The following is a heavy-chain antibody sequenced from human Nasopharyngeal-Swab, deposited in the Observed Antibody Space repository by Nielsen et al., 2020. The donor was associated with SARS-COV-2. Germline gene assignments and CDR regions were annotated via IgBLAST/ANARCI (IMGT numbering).Heavy chain of an antibody. Sequence: WIRQPPGKGMEWVAVIWYDGSNKYYADSVKGRFTISRDNAKNSLFLQMNSLRAEDTAVYYCARDKYSYGDYFYYNMDVWGQGTTVTRLL. V-gene: IGHV3-33*01. J-gene: IGHJ6*01. D-gene: IGHD5-18*01. CDR2: IWYDGSNK. CDR3: ARDKYSYGDYFYYNMDV.